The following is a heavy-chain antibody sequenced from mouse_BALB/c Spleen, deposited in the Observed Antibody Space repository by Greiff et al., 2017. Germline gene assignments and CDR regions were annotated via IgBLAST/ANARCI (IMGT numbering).Heavy chain of an antibody. CDR1: GYTFTSYW. D-gene: IGHD2-10*02. J-gene: IGHJ4*01. Sequence: QVQLQQPGAELVRPGASVKLSCKASGYTFTSYWINWVKQRPGQGLEWIGNIYPSDSYTNYNQKFKDKATLTVDKSSSTAYMQLSSPTSEDSAVYYCTRKGYGNYGDAMDYWGQGTSVTVSS. CDR2: IYPSDSYT. V-gene: IGHV1-69*02. CDR3: TRKGYGNYGDAMDY.